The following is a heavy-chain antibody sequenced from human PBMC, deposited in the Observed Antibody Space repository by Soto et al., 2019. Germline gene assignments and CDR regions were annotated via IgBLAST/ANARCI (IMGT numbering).Heavy chain of an antibody. CDR3: ASLVVTAHNWFDP. CDR2: IYYSGST. J-gene: IGHJ5*02. Sequence: QVQLQESGPGLVKPSQTLSLTCTVSGGSISSGDYYWSWIRQPPGKGLEWIGYIYYSGSTYYNPSLKIRVTISVETSKNQFSLKLSSVTAADTAVYYCASLVVTAHNWFDPWGQGTLVTVSS. D-gene: IGHD2-21*02. V-gene: IGHV4-30-4*01. CDR1: GGSISSGDYY.